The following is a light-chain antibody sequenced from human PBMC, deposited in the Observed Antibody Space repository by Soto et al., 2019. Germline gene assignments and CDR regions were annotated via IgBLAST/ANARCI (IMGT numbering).Light chain of an antibody. J-gene: IGKJ2*01. CDR3: HQYTRAPLT. CDR1: LPISNY. Sequence: DIQMTQSPSSLSASVGDRVTITCRARLPISNYLAWYQQKPGKIPNLLISAASHLQAGVPPRFSGSGSGTDFNLTQRRLQPQDVASYSCHQYTRAPLTFG. V-gene: IGKV1-27*01. CDR2: AAS.